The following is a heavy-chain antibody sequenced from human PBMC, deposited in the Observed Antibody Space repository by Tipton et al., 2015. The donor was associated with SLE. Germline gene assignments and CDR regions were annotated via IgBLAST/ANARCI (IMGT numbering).Heavy chain of an antibody. J-gene: IGHJ4*02. Sequence: TLSLTCSVSGGSISSGPFYWGWIRQPAGKGLEWIGYIYSSGTTNYNPSLKSRVTISIDTSRNIFSLNVTSVTASDTAIYFCARGGVAVVILSGWAVDSWGQGTLVTVSS. D-gene: IGHD2-15*01. CDR2: IYSSGTT. CDR3: ARGGVAVVILSGWAVDS. V-gene: IGHV4-61*09. CDR1: GGSISSGPFY.